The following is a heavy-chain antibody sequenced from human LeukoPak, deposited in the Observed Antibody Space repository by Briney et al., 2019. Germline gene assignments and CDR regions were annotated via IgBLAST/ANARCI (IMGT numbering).Heavy chain of an antibody. CDR3: ARGFELITFGGAIGKLNWFDS. V-gene: IGHV3-53*01. Sequence: GGSLRLSCAASGFIVSANYMSWVRQAPGKGLEWVSIIYSGGRTYYADSVKARFSISRDNSKNSVYLQMNSLRPEDTAVYYCARGFELITFGGAIGKLNWFDSWGQGTLVTVSS. J-gene: IGHJ5*01. CDR1: GFIVSANY. D-gene: IGHD3-16*02. CDR2: IYSGGRT.